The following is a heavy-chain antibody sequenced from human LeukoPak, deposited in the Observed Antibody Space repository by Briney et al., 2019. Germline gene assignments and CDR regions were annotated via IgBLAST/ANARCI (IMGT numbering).Heavy chain of an antibody. CDR3: GRDSLYYDFLTNYYREYFDY. Sequence: ASVKVSCKASGYTFINRYIHWVRQAPGQGLEWMGIINPSGGSTNYAQKFQGRVTMTRDTSTSTVYMELSSLTSEDTAVYYCGRDSLYYDFLTNYYREYFDYWGQGTLVTVSS. CDR1: GYTFINRY. D-gene: IGHD3-9*01. CDR2: INPSGGST. V-gene: IGHV1-46*01. J-gene: IGHJ4*02.